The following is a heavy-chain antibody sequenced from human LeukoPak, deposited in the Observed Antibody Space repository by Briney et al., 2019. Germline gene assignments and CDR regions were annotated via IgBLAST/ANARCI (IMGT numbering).Heavy chain of an antibody. Sequence: PGRSLRLSCVASGFTFSSHSMHWVRQAPGEGLEWLSSISSSNTYIYYIDSLRGRFTISRDNAKNSLYLQMNSLRAEDTAVYYCARGKWELPQGPFDMWGQGTMVTVSS. CDR3: ARGKWELPQGPFDM. V-gene: IGHV3-21*01. CDR1: GFTFSSHS. J-gene: IGHJ3*02. D-gene: IGHD1-26*01. CDR2: ISSSNTYI.